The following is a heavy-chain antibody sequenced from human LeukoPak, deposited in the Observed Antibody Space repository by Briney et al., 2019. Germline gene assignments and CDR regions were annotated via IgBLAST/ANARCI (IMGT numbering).Heavy chain of an antibody. D-gene: IGHD6-19*01. CDR3: ARVFGSGWLIDY. CDR1: GFTFSSYS. J-gene: IGHJ4*02. V-gene: IGHV3-21*01. CDR2: ISSSSSYI. Sequence: GGSLRLSCSASGFTFSSYSMNWVRQAPGEGLEWVSSISSSSSYIYYADSVKGRFTISRDNAKNSLYLQMNSLRAEDTAVYYCARVFGSGWLIDYWGQGTLVTVSS.